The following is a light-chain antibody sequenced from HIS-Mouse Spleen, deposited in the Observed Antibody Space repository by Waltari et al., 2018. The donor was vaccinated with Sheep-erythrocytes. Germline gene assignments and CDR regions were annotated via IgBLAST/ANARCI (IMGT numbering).Light chain of an antibody. CDR2: DVS. CDR3: CSYAGSYNHV. J-gene: IGLJ1*01. Sequence: QSALTQPRSVSGSPGQSVTISCTGTSRDVGGYNYVSWYQQHPGKAPKLMIYDVSKRPSGVPDRFSGSKSGNTASLTISGLQAEDEADYYCCSYAGSYNHVFATGTKVTV. V-gene: IGLV2-11*01. CDR1: SRDVGGYNY.